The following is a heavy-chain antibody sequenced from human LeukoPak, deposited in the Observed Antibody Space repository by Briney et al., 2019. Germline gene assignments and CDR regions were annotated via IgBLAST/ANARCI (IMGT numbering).Heavy chain of an antibody. CDR2: IYHSGST. D-gene: IGHD3-9*01. CDR3: ARVLRYFDWSIDY. J-gene: IGHJ4*02. CDR1: GGSISSSNW. V-gene: IGHV4-4*02. Sequence: SDTLSLTCAVSGGSISSSNWWTWVRQPPGKGLEWIGEIYHSGSTNYNPSLKSRVTISVDKSKNQFSLKLSSVTAADTAVYYCARVLRYFDWSIDYWGRGTLVSVSS.